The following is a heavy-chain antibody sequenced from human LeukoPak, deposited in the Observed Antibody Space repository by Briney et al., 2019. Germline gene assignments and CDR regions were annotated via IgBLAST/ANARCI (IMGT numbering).Heavy chain of an antibody. Sequence: QPGGSLRLSCAASGFTFSSYGMHWVRQAPGKGLEWVAVIWFDGINKYYADSVKGRFTISRDNSKNTLYLQMNSLRAEDTAVYYCSRASGSSSWINMDVWGQGTTVTVSS. CDR2: IWFDGINK. CDR1: GFTFSSYG. D-gene: IGHD6-13*01. V-gene: IGHV3-33*01. CDR3: SRASGSSSWINMDV. J-gene: IGHJ6*02.